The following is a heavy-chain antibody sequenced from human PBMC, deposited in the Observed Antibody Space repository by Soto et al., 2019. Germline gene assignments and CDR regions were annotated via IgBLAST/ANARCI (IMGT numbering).Heavy chain of an antibody. D-gene: IGHD6-19*01. J-gene: IGHJ5*02. Sequence: EVQLLESGGGLVQPGGSLRLSCAASGFTFSNYAMSWVRQAPGKGLEWVSSIHGSGAGTYYADSVKGRFTVSRDDSKETLYLQMSRLTVDDTAVYYCAKDAVARNGGWDWFDPWGQGTLVTVAS. V-gene: IGHV3-23*01. CDR1: GFTFSNYA. CDR2: IHGSGAGT. CDR3: AKDAVARNGGWDWFDP.